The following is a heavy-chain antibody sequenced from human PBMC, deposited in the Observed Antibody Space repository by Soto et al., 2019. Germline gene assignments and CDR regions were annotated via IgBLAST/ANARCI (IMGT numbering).Heavy chain of an antibody. J-gene: IGHJ4*02. CDR1: GLTFTNYW. CDR2: ISRDASMT. V-gene: IGHV3-74*01. D-gene: IGHD5-12*01. CDR3: ARESSGYSSYFDY. Sequence: GGSLRLSCAGSGLTFTNYWIHWVRQAPGQGLAWVSRISRDASMTTYADSVKGRFTISRDFAKNKVYLQMNRLRVEDTAVYYCARESSGYSSYFDYWGQGALVTVSS.